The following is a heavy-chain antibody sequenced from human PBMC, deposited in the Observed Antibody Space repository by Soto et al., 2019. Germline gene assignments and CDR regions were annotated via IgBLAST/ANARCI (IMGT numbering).Heavy chain of an antibody. Sequence: SETLSLTCTVSGGSISSGDYYWSWIRQPPGKGLEWIGYIYYSGSTYYNPSLKSRVTISVDTSKNQFSLKLSSVTAADTAVYYVARYSGYEGLLFDPWGQGTLVTVSS. D-gene: IGHD5-12*01. V-gene: IGHV4-30-4*01. CDR1: GGSISSGDYY. J-gene: IGHJ5*02. CDR2: IYYSGST. CDR3: ARYSGYEGLLFDP.